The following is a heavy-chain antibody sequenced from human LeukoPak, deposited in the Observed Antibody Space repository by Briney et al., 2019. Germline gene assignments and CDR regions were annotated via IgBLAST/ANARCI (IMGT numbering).Heavy chain of an antibody. J-gene: IGHJ4*02. Sequence: ASVKVSCKASGYTFTSYGNSWVRQAPGQGLEWMGWISAYNGNTNYAQKLQGRVTMTTDTSTSTAYMELRSLRSDDTAVYYCAREITMVRGVPLYYFDYWGQGTLVTVSS. CDR1: GYTFTSYG. CDR2: ISAYNGNT. CDR3: AREITMVRGVPLYYFDY. V-gene: IGHV1-18*04. D-gene: IGHD3-10*01.